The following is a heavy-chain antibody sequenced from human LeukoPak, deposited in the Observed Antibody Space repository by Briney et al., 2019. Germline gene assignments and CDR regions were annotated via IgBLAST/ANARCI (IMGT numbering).Heavy chain of an antibody. D-gene: IGHD3-9*01. V-gene: IGHV3-74*01. CDR3: AKDWLDYFTRLRYFDWSYGMDV. Sequence: PGGSLRLSCAASGFTFSSYWMHWVRQAPGKGLVWVSRINSDGSSTSYADSVKGRFTISRDNSKNTLYLQMNSLRAEDTAVYYCAKDWLDYFTRLRYFDWSYGMDVWGQGTTVTVSS. J-gene: IGHJ6*02. CDR1: GFTFSSYW. CDR2: INSDGSST.